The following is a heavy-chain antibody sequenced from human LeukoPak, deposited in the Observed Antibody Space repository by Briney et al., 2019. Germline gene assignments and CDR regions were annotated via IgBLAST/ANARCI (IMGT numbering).Heavy chain of an antibody. V-gene: IGHV3-21*01. CDR1: GFTVSSDY. CDR2: ISSSSGYI. J-gene: IGHJ6*02. Sequence: GGSLRLSCAASGFTVSSDYMSWVRQAPGKGLEWVSSISSSSGYIHYADSVKGRFTVSRDNAKNSLYLQMNNLRAEDTAVYYCARDDYYGSGSYSGMDVWGQGTTVTVSS. CDR3: ARDDYYGSGSYSGMDV. D-gene: IGHD3-10*01.